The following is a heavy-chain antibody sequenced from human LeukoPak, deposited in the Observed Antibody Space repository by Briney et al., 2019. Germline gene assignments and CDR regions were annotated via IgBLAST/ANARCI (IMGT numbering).Heavy chain of an antibody. Sequence: SETLSLTCAVYGGSFSGYYWSWIRQPPGKGLEWIGEINHSGSTNYNPSLKSRVTISVDTSKNQFSLKLSSVTAADTAVYYCGVYSSSWYEPTDYWGQGTLVTVSS. J-gene: IGHJ4*02. CDR3: GVYSSSWYEPTDY. CDR2: INHSGST. D-gene: IGHD6-13*01. V-gene: IGHV4-34*01. CDR1: GGSFSGYY.